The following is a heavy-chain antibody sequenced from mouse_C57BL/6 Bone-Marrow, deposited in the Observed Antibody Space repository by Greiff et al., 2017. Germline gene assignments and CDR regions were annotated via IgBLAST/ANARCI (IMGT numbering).Heavy chain of an antibody. CDR1: GFNIKDYY. Sequence: VHVKQSGAELVKPGASVKLSCTASGFNIKDYYMPWVKQRTEQGLEGIGRIDPEVGETQYAPKFQGKATITADTSSNTAYLKLSSLTSEDTAVYYCARYDYGGYYAMDYWGQGTSVTVSS. V-gene: IGHV14-2*01. CDR3: ARYDYGGYYAMDY. D-gene: IGHD2-4*01. J-gene: IGHJ4*01. CDR2: IDPEVGET.